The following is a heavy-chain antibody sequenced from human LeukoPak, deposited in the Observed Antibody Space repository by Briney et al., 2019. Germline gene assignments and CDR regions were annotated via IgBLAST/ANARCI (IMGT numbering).Heavy chain of an antibody. CDR1: GGSISSYY. V-gene: IGHV4-59*01. CDR2: ISYSGST. Sequence: SETLSLTCTVSGGSISSYYWSWLRQPPGKGLEWIGSISYSGSTNYNPSLKSRLTISVDASKNQFSLKLSSVTAADTAVYYCATAPDYFDYWGQGTLVTVSS. J-gene: IGHJ4*02. D-gene: IGHD1-14*01. CDR3: ATAPDYFDY.